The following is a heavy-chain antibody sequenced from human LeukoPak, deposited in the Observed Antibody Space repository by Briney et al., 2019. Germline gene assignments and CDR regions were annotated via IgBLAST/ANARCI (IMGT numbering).Heavy chain of an antibody. CDR3: RCMWEGDY. CDR1: GYTFTGYH. J-gene: IGHJ4*02. D-gene: IGHD1-26*01. CDR2: INPNSGDT. V-gene: IGHV1-2*06. Sequence: ASVKVSCKASGYTFTGYHMHWVRQAPGQGLEWMGRINPNSGDTNYAQKFQGRVTMTRDTSISTAYMELSRLRSDDTAVYYCRCMWEGDYWGQGTLVTVSS.